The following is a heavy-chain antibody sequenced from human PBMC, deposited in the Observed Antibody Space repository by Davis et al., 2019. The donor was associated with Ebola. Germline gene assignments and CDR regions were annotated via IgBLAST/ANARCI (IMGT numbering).Heavy chain of an antibody. CDR2: INHSGST. J-gene: IGHJ6*02. Sequence: SETLSLTCTVSGGSISNYYWSWIRQPPGKGLEWIGEINHSGSTNYNPSLTSRVTISVDTSKNQVSLKLSSVTAADTAVYYCARARPWAGYGMDVWGQGTTVTVS. D-gene: IGHD3/OR15-3a*01. V-gene: IGHV4-34*01. CDR3: ARARPWAGYGMDV. CDR1: GGSISNYY.